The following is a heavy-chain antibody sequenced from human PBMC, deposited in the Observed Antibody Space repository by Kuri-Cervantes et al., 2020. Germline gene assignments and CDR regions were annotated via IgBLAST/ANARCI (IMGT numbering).Heavy chain of an antibody. Sequence: GESLKISCAASGFTFSDYYMSWIRQAPGKGLEWVSAISGSGGSTYYADSVKGRFTISRDNSKNTLYLQMNSLRAEDTAVYYCAKSAIRRNDYWGQGTLVTVSS. D-gene: IGHD3-3*01. CDR2: ISGSGGST. V-gene: IGHV3-23*01. J-gene: IGHJ4*02. CDR1: GFTFSDYY. CDR3: AKSAIRRNDY.